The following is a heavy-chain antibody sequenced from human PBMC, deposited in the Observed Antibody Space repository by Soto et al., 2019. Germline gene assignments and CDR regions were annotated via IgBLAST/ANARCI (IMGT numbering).Heavy chain of an antibody. V-gene: IGHV4-4*02. CDR2: IFPSGDT. CDR3: ARCIRYQYYFDY. D-gene: IGHD2-2*01. J-gene: IGHJ4*02. Sequence: SETLSLTCAVSGGSISRSNWWSWVRQPPGKGLEWIGEIFPSGDTNYNPSLESRVIISVDKSKNQLSLKLTSVTAADTAVYYCARCIRYQYYFDYWGQGTLVTVSS. CDR1: GGSISRSNW.